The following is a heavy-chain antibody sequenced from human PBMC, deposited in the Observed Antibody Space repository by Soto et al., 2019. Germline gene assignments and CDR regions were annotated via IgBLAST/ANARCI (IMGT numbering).Heavy chain of an antibody. D-gene: IGHD3-9*01. Sequence: GASVKVSCKASGYTFTCYAMYWARQSPGQRLEWMGWINAGNGNTKYSQKFQGRVTITRDTSASTAYMELSSLRSEDTAVYYCARSRPLTGYLGYFQHWGQGTLVTVSS. CDR1: GYTFTCYA. J-gene: IGHJ1*01. CDR3: ARSRPLTGYLGYFQH. CDR2: INAGNGNT. V-gene: IGHV1-3*01.